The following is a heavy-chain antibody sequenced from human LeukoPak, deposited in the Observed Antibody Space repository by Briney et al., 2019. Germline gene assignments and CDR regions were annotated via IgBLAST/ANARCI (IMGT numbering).Heavy chain of an antibody. CDR3: ATDLQQPPAYYYYGMDV. Sequence: GGSLRLSCAASGFTFSTYWMHWVRQAPGKGLVWVSSISSSSSYIYYADSVKGRFTISRDNAKNSLYLQMNSLRAEDTAVYYCATDLQQPPAYYYYGMDVWGQGTTVTVSS. CDR2: ISSSSSYI. J-gene: IGHJ6*02. V-gene: IGHV3-21*01. CDR1: GFTFSTYW. D-gene: IGHD6-13*01.